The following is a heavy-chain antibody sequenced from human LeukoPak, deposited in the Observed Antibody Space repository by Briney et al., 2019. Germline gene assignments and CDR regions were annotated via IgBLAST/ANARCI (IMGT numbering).Heavy chain of an antibody. CDR3: ARVYRPTVTQPHHHFDY. D-gene: IGHD4-11*01. V-gene: IGHV1-2*02. J-gene: IGHJ4*02. CDR2: INPNSGGT. Sequence: AASVKVSCKASGYTFTGYYMHWVRQAPGQGLEWMGWINPNSGGTNYAQKFQGRVTMTRDTSISTAYMELSRLRSDDTAVYYCARVYRPTVTQPHHHFDYWGQGTLVTVSS. CDR1: GYTFTGYY.